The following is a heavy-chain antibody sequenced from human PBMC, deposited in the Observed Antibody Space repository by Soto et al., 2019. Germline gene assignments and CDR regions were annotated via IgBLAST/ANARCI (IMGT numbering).Heavy chain of an antibody. CDR2: ISYDGSNK. Sequence: LRLSCGASGFTFRSYAMHWVRQTPGKGLEWVAVISYDGSNKHYADSVKGRFSISRDNAKNMLYLQMDSLSSEDTAVYYCVRSMIIVVRLIGLDYWGQGTLVTVSS. D-gene: IGHD3-22*01. V-gene: IGHV3-30-3*01. J-gene: IGHJ4*02. CDR3: VRSMIIVVRLIGLDY. CDR1: GFTFRSYA.